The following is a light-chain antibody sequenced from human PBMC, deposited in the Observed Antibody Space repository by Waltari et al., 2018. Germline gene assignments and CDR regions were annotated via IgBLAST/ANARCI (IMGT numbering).Light chain of an antibody. CDR3: QQYNNWPPYT. J-gene: IGKJ2*01. CDR1: QRVSSN. CDR2: DAS. Sequence: EIVMTHSPATLSVSPGERATLSCRASQRVSSNVAWYQQKPGQPLRLLIFDASRRATGTPARFSGSGSGTEFTLTISSLQSEDFAVYYCQQYNNWPPYTFGQGTKLDIK. V-gene: IGKV3-15*01.